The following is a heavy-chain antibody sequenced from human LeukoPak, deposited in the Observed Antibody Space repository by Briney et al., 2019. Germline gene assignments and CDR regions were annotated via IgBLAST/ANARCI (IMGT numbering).Heavy chain of an antibody. CDR2: IYKSGGT. CDR3: ARGTSDTSSWYY. Sequence: PSETLSLTCTVSGGSISSFYWSWIRQPPGEGLEWIGYIYKSGGTNYNPSLKSRVTISVDTSKNQFSLELSSVTAADTAVYYCARGTSDTSSWYYWGQGTLVTVSS. V-gene: IGHV4-59*01. J-gene: IGHJ4*02. CDR1: GGSISSFY. D-gene: IGHD6-13*01.